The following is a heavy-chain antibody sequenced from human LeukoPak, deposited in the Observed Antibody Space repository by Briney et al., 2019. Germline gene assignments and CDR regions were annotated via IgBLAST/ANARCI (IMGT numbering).Heavy chain of an antibody. Sequence: GGSLRLSCADSGFTFSSYWMSWVRQAPGKGLEWVANIKQDGSEKYYVDSVKDRFTISRDNAKNSLYLQMNSLRAEDTAVYYCARDLVFGGVIVKAYYFDYWGQGTLVTVSS. J-gene: IGHJ4*02. CDR1: GFTFSSYW. D-gene: IGHD3-16*02. V-gene: IGHV3-7*01. CDR3: ARDLVFGGVIVKAYYFDY. CDR2: IKQDGSEK.